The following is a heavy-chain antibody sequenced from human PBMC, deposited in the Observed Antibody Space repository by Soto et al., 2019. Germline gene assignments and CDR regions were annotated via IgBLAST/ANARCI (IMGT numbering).Heavy chain of an antibody. CDR2: IYYSGST. D-gene: IGHD3-16*02. V-gene: IGHV4-31*03. Sequence: PSETLSLTCTVSGGSISSGGYYWSWIRQHPGKGLEWIGYIYYSGSTYYNPSLKSRVTISVDTSKNQFSLKLSSVTAADTAVYYCARSAPRYWVSSLWGQGTLVTVSS. J-gene: IGHJ4*02. CDR1: GGSISSGGYY. CDR3: ARSAPRYWVSSL.